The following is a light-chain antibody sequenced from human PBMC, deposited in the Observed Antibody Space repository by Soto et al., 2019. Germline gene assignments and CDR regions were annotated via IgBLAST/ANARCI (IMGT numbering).Light chain of an antibody. CDR3: QKYNSAPWT. V-gene: IGKV1-27*01. CDR2: AAS. CDR1: QGISNY. J-gene: IGKJ1*01. Sequence: IRMTQSPSSFSASTGDRVTITCRASQGISNYLAWYQQKPGTVPKLLISAASTLQTGVPSRFSGGGSGTDFTLTISSLQPEDVATYYCQKYNSAPWTFGQGTKVDIK.